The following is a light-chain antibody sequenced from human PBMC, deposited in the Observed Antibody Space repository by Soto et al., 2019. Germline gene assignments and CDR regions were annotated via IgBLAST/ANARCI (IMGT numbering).Light chain of an antibody. CDR1: QSVSSSY. J-gene: IGKJ5*01. Sequence: EIVLTQSPGTLSLSPWEIATLSCRASQSVSSSYLAWYQQKPVQAPRLLIYGASSRATGIPDRFSGSGSGIDFTLIISSLEPEDFAIYYCQQRQYWPPITFGQGTRLEIK. CDR3: QQRQYWPPIT. V-gene: IGKV3D-20*02. CDR2: GAS.